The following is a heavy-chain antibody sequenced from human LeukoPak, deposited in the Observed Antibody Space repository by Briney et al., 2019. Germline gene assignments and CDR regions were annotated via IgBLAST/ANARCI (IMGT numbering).Heavy chain of an antibody. CDR2: TYYRSKWYN. Sequence: SQTLSLTCAISGDSVSSNSAAWNWIRQSPSRGLEWLGRTYYRSKWYNDYAVSVKSRITINPDTSKNQFSLKLSSVTAADTAVYYCARVSVHRAVAATTRPSPSEFDYWGQGTLVTVSS. D-gene: IGHD2-15*01. V-gene: IGHV6-1*01. CDR1: GDSVSSNSAA. J-gene: IGHJ4*02. CDR3: ARVSVHRAVAATTRPSPSEFDY.